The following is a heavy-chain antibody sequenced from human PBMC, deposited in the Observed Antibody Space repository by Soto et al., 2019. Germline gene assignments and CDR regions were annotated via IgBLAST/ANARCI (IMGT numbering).Heavy chain of an antibody. J-gene: IGHJ4*02. D-gene: IGHD1-1*01. CDR2: ISYDGSNE. CDR1: GFIFSTYG. CDR3: TKEYIVGTTWGYFES. V-gene: IGHV3-30*18. Sequence: QVQLVQSGGGVVQPGRSLRLSCVASGFIFSTYGMHWVRQVPGKGLEWVAHISYDGSNEYYADSVKGRFTVSRDNAKNTLDLQMNGLNTEDTALYYCTKEYIVGTTWGYFESWGQGALVIVSS.